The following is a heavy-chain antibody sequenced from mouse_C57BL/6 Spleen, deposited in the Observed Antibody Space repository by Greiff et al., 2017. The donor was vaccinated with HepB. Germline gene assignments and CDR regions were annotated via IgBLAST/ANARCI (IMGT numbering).Heavy chain of an antibody. D-gene: IGHD4-1*01. CDR3: SKLGRDGFAY. Sequence: VQLQQPGAELVMPGASVKLSCKASGYTFTSYWMHWVKQRPGQGLEWIGEIDPSDSYTNYNQKFKGKSTLTVDKSSSTAYMQLSSPTYEDAAVYYCSKLGRDGFAYWGQGTLVTVSA. V-gene: IGHV1-69*01. J-gene: IGHJ3*01. CDR1: GYTFTSYW. CDR2: IDPSDSYT.